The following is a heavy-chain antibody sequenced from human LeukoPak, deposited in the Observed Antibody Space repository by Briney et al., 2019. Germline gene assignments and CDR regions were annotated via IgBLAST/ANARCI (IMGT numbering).Heavy chain of an antibody. Sequence: GGSLRLSCAASGFTFSSYAMSWVRQAPGKGLEWVPAISGSGGSTYYADSVKGRFTISRDNSKNTLYLQMNSLRAEDTAVYYCAKASGGSSWYYFDYWGQGTLVTVSS. V-gene: IGHV3-23*01. D-gene: IGHD6-13*01. J-gene: IGHJ4*02. CDR3: AKASGGSSWYYFDY. CDR2: ISGSGGST. CDR1: GFTFSSYA.